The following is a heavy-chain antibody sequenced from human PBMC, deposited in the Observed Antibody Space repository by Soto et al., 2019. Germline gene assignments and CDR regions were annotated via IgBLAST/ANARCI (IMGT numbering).Heavy chain of an antibody. J-gene: IGHJ4*02. CDR2: VNPSGGHT. Sequence: QVQLVQSGAEVKKPGASVKVSCKASGDTFTDYYIHWVRQAPGQGLEWMGQVNPSGGHTTYAKHLQGRMTMTGDASTSTLYMELTTLTSEDTAVYSCASGGHVVVVTAALDYWGQGTLVTVSS. CDR1: GDTFTDYY. D-gene: IGHD2-21*02. CDR3: ASGGHVVVVTAALDY. V-gene: IGHV1-46*04.